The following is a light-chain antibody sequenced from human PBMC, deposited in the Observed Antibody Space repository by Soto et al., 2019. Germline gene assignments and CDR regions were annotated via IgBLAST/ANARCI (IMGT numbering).Light chain of an antibody. CDR2: KAT. Sequence: DIQMTQSPPTLSASVGKRVTITCRASQSIGNWLAWYQQKPGKAPKILIYKATSLESGVPSRFSGSGSGTEFTLTISSLQPDDFATYYCQQYTNYPWTFGQGTKVDIK. CDR3: QQYTNYPWT. J-gene: IGKJ1*01. V-gene: IGKV1-5*03. CDR1: QSIGNW.